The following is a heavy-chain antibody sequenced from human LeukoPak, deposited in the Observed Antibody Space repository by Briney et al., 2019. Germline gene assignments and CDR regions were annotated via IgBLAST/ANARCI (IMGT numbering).Heavy chain of an antibody. CDR1: GFTLSDYY. V-gene: IGHV3-11*04. D-gene: IGHD3-22*01. Sequence: PGGSLRLSCAASGFTLSDYYMSWVRQAPGKGLEWVSYISSSGSTIYYADSVKGRFTISRDNAKNSLYLQMNSLRAEDTAVYYCARDDLDSSGYLNHYWGQGTLVTVSS. J-gene: IGHJ4*02. CDR2: ISSSGSTI. CDR3: ARDDLDSSGYLNHY.